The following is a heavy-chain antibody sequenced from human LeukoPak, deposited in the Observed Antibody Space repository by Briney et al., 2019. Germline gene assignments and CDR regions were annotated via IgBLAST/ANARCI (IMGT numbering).Heavy chain of an antibody. Sequence: PSETLSLTCAVYGGSFSGYYWSWIRQPPGKGLEWIGEINHSGSTNYNPSLKSRVTISVDTSKNQFSLKLSSVTAADTAVYYCARHLVPGEFDYWGQGTLVTVSS. D-gene: IGHD2-21*01. CDR2: INHSGST. CDR3: ARHLVPGEFDY. CDR1: GGSFSGYY. J-gene: IGHJ4*02. V-gene: IGHV4-34*01.